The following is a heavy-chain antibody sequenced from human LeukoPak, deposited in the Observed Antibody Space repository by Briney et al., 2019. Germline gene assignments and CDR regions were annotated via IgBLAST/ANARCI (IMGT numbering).Heavy chain of an antibody. J-gene: IGHJ4*02. D-gene: IGHD3-22*01. V-gene: IGHV1-69*05. CDR2: IIPIFGTA. Sequence: EASVKVSCKASGGTFSSYAISWVRQAPGQGLEWMGRIIPIFGTANYAQKFQGRVTITTDESTSTAYMELSSLRSEDTAVYYCAGDDSSGSFDYWGQGTLVTVSS. CDR3: AGDDSSGSFDY. CDR1: GGTFSSYA.